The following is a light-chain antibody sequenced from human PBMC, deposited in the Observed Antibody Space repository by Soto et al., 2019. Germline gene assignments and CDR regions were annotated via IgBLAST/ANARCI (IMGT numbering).Light chain of an antibody. CDR3: QHYSFYSRT. V-gene: IGKV1-5*03. Sequence: DIQMTQSPSTLSASIGDGVTITCRASQTIDTWLARYQQKPGKAPKLLIYKASSLQTGVPSRFSGSGSGTEFTLAISSLQPDDFATYYYQHYSFYSRTFGQGTKV. CDR2: KAS. CDR1: QTIDTW. J-gene: IGKJ1*01.